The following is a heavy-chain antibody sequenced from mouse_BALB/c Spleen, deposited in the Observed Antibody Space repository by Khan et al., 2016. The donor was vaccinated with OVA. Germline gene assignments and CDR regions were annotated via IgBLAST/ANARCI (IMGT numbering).Heavy chain of an antibody. CDR3: VRRRAY. J-gene: IGHJ3*01. V-gene: IGHV3-2*02. Sequence: EVQLQESGPGLVKPSLSLSLTCTVTGYSITSDYAWNWIRQFPGHKLEWMGYISYSGRTSYTPSLKSRISITRDTSKNQFFLQLNSVTTEDTATYFCVRRRAYWGQGTLVTVSA. CDR1: GYSITSDYA. CDR2: ISYSGRT.